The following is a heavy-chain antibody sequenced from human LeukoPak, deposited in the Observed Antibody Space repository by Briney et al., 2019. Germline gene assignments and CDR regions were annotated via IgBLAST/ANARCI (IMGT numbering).Heavy chain of an antibody. CDR3: ARDLVAGSGAVDY. J-gene: IGHJ4*02. V-gene: IGHV3-21*01. Sequence: GGSLRLSCAASGFTFSSYNMNWVRQAPGKGLDWVSYISVGSNSIYYADSVKGRFTISRDNAKNSLYLQMNSLRAEDTAVYYCARDLVAGSGAVDYWGQGTLVTVSS. CDR2: ISVGSNSI. CDR1: GFTFSSYN. D-gene: IGHD6-19*01.